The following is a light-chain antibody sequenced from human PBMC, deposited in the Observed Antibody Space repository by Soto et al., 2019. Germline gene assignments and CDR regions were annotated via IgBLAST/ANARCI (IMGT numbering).Light chain of an antibody. Sequence: DIVLTQSPVTLSLSPGERATLSCRASQSVSSSYLAWYQQKPGQAPSLLIYGASSRATGIPDRFSGSGSGTYFTLTISRLEPEDFAVYYCQQYGSSPPWTFGQGTKVDIK. CDR1: QSVSSSY. CDR3: QQYGSSPPWT. CDR2: GAS. J-gene: IGKJ1*01. V-gene: IGKV3-20*01.